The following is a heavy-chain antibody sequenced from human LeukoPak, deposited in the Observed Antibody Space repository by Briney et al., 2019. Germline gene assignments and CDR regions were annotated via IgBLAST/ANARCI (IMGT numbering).Heavy chain of an antibody. Sequence: GGSLRLSCEASGFTFSSYEMNWGRQAPGKGLEWVSYISSSGSTIYYADSVKGRFTISRDNAKNSLYLQMNSLRAEDTAVYYCAELGITMIGGVWGKGTTVTISS. J-gene: IGHJ6*04. CDR3: AELGITMIGGV. CDR2: ISSSGSTI. V-gene: IGHV3-48*03. CDR1: GFTFSSYE. D-gene: IGHD3-10*02.